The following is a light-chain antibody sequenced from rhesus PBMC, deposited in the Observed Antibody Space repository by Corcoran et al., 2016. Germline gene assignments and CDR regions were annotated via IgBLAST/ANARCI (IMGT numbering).Light chain of an antibody. V-gene: IGKV1-74*01. CDR1: ENVTNY. CDR3: QHGYGTPFT. Sequence: DIQMTQSPSSLSAFVGDRVTITCRASENVTNYLNWYHQKPGKAPEFLSYRASTLQTWVPSRFPASGFGTEFFLTISSLQPEDVGTYYCQHGYGTPFTFGPGTKMDIK. CDR2: RAS. J-gene: IGKJ3*01.